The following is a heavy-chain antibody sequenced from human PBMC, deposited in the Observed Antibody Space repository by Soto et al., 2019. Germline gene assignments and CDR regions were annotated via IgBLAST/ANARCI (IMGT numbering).Heavy chain of an antibody. V-gene: IGHV3-33*01. D-gene: IGHD4-17*01. CDR1: GFTFSSYG. CDR3: ASTRTGDYPLDY. J-gene: IGHJ4*02. Sequence: QVQLVESGGGVVQPGRSLRLSCAASGFTFSSYGMHWVRQAPGKGLEWVAVIWYDGSNKYYADSVKGRFTISRDNSKNTLYLQMNSLRAEDTAVYYCASTRTGDYPLDYWGQGTLVTVSS. CDR2: IWYDGSNK.